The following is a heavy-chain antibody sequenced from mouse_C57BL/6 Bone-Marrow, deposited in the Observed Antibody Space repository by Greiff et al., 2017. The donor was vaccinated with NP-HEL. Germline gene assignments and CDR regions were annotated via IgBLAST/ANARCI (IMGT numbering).Heavy chain of an antibody. V-gene: IGHV1-76*01. J-gene: IGHJ3*01. CDR2: IYPGSGNT. Sequence: QVQLQQSGAELVRPGASVKLSCKASGYTFTDYYINWVKQRPGQGLEWIARIYPGSGNTYYNEKFKGKATLTAEKSSSTAYMQLSSLTSEDSAVYFCARRGYGSSYGFAYWGQGTLVTVSA. CDR3: ARRGYGSSYGFAY. D-gene: IGHD1-1*01. CDR1: GYTFTDYY.